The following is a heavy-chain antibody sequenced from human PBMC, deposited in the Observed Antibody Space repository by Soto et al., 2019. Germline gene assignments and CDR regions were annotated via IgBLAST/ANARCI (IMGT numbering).Heavy chain of an antibody. J-gene: IGHJ5*02. V-gene: IGHV4-30-2*01. D-gene: IGHD3-16*01. CDR3: ATLQVYASPRWFDP. Sequence: LSLTCAVSGVSISRGDYSWSWIRQPPGKGLEWIGYIYHSETTYYNPSFKSRVTMSVDTSKSQFSLKLTSVIAADTAVYYCATLQVYASPRWFDPWGQGTLVTVSS. CDR1: GVSISRGDYS. CDR2: IYHSETT.